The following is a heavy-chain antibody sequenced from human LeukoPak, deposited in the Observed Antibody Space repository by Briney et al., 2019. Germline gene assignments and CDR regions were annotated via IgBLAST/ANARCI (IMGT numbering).Heavy chain of an antibody. J-gene: IGHJ4*02. CDR2: IRRKGSGGTP. D-gene: IGHD1-1*01. Sequence: GRSLRLSCTASGFTFGDYDMSWVRQAPGKGLEWLGFIRRKGSGGTPEYAASVKGRFTISRDDSKSLAYLQMNSLKTEDTAVYYCNRGLEPSTGPDYWGQGTLVTVSS. CDR1: GFTFGDYD. CDR3: NRGLEPSTGPDY. V-gene: IGHV3-49*04.